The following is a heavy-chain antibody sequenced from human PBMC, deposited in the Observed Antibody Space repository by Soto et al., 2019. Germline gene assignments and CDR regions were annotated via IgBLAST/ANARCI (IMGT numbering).Heavy chain of an antibody. CDR3: ARTDTAMSAYYYGMDV. CDR2: IIPIFGTA. D-gene: IGHD5-18*01. J-gene: IGHJ6*02. V-gene: IGHV1-69*13. CDR1: GGTFSSYA. Sequence: SVKVSCKASGGTFSSYAISWVRQAPGQGLEWMGGIIPIFGTANYAQKFQGRVTITADESTSTAYMELSSLRSEDTAVYYCARTDTAMSAYYYGMDVWGQGTTVTVSS.